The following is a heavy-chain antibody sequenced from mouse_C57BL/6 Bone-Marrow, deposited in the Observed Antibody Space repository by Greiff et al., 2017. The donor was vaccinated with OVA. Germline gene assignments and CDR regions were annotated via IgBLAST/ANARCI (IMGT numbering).Heavy chain of an antibody. D-gene: IGHD2-4*01. J-gene: IGHJ4*01. Sequence: EVMLVESGGGLVQSGRSLRLSCATSGFTFSDFYMEWVRQAPGKGLEWIAASRNKANDYTTEYSASVKGRFIVSRDTAQSILYLQMNALRAEDTAIYYCARDAPYDWNYAMDYWGQGTSVTVSS. CDR2: SRNKANDYTT. CDR3: ARDAPYDWNYAMDY. V-gene: IGHV7-1*01. CDR1: GFTFSDFY.